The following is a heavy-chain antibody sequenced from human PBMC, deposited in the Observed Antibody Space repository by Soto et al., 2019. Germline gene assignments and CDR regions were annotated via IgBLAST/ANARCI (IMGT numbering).Heavy chain of an antibody. CDR2: ISGSGGST. Sequence: EVQLLESGGGLVKPGGSLRLSCAASGFRFSSHDMSWVRQAPGKGLEWVSAISGSGGSTYYADFVKGRFTISRDNSKNTLYLQMNSLRAEDTAVYYCANRDTSMVTRYYYGMDVWGQGTTVTVSS. D-gene: IGHD5-18*01. J-gene: IGHJ6*02. CDR1: GFRFSSHD. CDR3: ANRDTSMVTRYYYGMDV. V-gene: IGHV3-23*01.